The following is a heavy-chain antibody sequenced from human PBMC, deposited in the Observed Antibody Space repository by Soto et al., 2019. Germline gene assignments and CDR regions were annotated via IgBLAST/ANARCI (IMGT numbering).Heavy chain of an antibody. CDR1: GGSISSGGYY. CDR3: ARGRVVVVLAATRSWFDP. J-gene: IGHJ5*02. D-gene: IGHD2-15*01. Sequence: QVQLQESGPGLVKPSQTLSLTCTVSGGSISSGGYYWSWIRQHPGKGLEWIGYIYYSGSTYYNPSLKSRVTISVETSKTHFPLHLTAVTAANTAVYYCARGRVVVVLAATRSWFDPWGQGTLVTVSS. V-gene: IGHV4-31*03. CDR2: IYYSGST.